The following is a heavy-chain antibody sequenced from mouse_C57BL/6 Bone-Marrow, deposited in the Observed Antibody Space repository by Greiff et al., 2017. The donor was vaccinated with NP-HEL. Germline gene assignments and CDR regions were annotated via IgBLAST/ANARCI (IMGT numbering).Heavy chain of an antibody. CDR1: GYSITSGYY. Sequence: VQLQQSGPGLVKPSQSLSLTCSVTGYSITSGYYWNWIRQFPGNKLEWMGYISYDGSNNYNPSLKNRISITRDTSTNQFFLKLNAVTTEDTATYYCARDGSSYKDYAMDYWGQGTSVTVSS. J-gene: IGHJ4*01. D-gene: IGHD1-1*01. CDR2: ISYDGSN. CDR3: ARDGSSYKDYAMDY. V-gene: IGHV3-6*01.